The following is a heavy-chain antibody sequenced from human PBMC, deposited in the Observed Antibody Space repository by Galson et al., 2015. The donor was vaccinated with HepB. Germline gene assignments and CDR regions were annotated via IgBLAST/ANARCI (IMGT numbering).Heavy chain of an antibody. V-gene: IGHV3-48*02. Sequence: SLRLSCAASGFTFSSYSMNWVRQAPGKGLEWVSYISSSSSTIYYADSVKGRFTISRDNAKNSLYLQMNSLRDEDTAVYYCARVRITIQGNWFDPWGQGTLVTVSS. D-gene: IGHD3-10*01. CDR3: ARVRITIQGNWFDP. CDR2: ISSSSSTI. CDR1: GFTFSSYS. J-gene: IGHJ5*02.